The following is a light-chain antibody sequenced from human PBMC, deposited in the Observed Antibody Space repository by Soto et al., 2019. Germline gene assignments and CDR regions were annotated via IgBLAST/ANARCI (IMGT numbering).Light chain of an antibody. CDR1: QSVLYSSNNKNY. J-gene: IGKJ1*01. V-gene: IGKV4-1*01. CDR2: WAS. Sequence: DIVMTQSPDSLAVSLGERATINCKSSQSVLYSSNNKNYLAWYQQKPGQPPKLLMYWASTRESGVPDRFSGSGSVTYFTLTISSLQAEEVAVSYGKQYYSTHRTFGQGTKVEIK. CDR3: KQYYSTHRT.